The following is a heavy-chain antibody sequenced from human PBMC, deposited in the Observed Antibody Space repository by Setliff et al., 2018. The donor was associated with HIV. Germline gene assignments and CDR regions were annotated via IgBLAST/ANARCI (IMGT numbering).Heavy chain of an antibody. CDR3: AREYDVLTGYYISAFDI. J-gene: IGHJ3*02. D-gene: IGHD3-9*01. CDR1: GYTFTGYF. V-gene: IGHV1-2*06. CDR2: ISPNSGDT. Sequence: GASVKVSCKASGYTFTGYFIHWVRQAPGQGLEWVGRISPNSGDTNFAQKFQGRITMTRDTSISTAYLELNRLRSDDTAVYYCAREYDVLTGYYISAFDIWGQGTMVTVSS.